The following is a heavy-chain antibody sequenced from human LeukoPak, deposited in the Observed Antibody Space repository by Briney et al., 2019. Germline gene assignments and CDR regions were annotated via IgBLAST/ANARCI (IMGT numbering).Heavy chain of an antibody. J-gene: IGHJ4*02. CDR2: ISYDASNK. D-gene: IGHD6-13*01. CDR1: GFTFSYYS. Sequence: GGSLRLSCVASGFTFSYYSMNWVRQAPGKGLEWVTVISYDASNKYYADSVRGRFTISRDNSKNTLYLQMNSLRAEDTAVYYCAKDRGSLAAAGSLNYYFDYWGQGTLVTVSS. V-gene: IGHV3-30*18. CDR3: AKDRGSLAAAGSLNYYFDY.